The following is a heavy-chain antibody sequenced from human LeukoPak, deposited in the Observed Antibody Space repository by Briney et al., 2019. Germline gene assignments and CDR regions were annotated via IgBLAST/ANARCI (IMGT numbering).Heavy chain of an antibody. CDR1: GYTFTGYY. J-gene: IGHJ5*02. CDR3: ARGVVVPAATNWFDP. V-gene: IGHV1-2*04. D-gene: IGHD2-2*01. Sequence: ASVKVSCKASGYTFTGYYMHWVRQAPGQGLEWMGWINPNSGGTNYAQKFQGWVTTTRDTSISTAYMELSRLRPDDTAVYYCARGVVVPAATNWFDPWGQGTLVTVSS. CDR2: INPNSGGT.